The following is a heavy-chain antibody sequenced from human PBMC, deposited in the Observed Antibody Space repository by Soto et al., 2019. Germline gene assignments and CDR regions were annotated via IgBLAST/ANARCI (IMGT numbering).Heavy chain of an antibody. Sequence: QVQLVESGGGVVQPGRSLRLSCAASGFTFSSYGMHWVRQAPGKGLERVAVISYDGSNKYYPDSVKGRFTISRDNSKNTLYLQMNSLRAEDTAVYYCAKDRPSGSRPYYYGMDVWGQGTTVTVSS. CDR2: ISYDGSNK. CDR3: AKDRPSGSRPYYYGMDV. J-gene: IGHJ6*02. V-gene: IGHV3-30*18. CDR1: GFTFSSYG. D-gene: IGHD1-26*01.